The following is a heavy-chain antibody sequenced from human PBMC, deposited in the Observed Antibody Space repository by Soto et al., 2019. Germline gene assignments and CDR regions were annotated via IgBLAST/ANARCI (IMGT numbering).Heavy chain of an antibody. D-gene: IGHD6-13*01. V-gene: IGHV1-2*04. CDR2: INPNSGGT. CDR3: ARGGLHSSNWYELDY. J-gene: IGHJ4*02. Sequence: ASVKVSCKASGYTFTGYYMHWVRQAPGQGLEWMGWINPNSGGTNYAQKFQGWVTMTRDASISTAYMELSRLRSDDTAVYYCARGGLHSSNWYELDYWGQGTLVTVSS. CDR1: GYTFTGYY.